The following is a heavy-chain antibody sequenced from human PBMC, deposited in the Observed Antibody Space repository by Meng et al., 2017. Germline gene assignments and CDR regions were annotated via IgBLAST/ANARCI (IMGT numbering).Heavy chain of an antibody. J-gene: IGHJ4*02. D-gene: IGHD2-15*01. CDR1: GYSFTSYY. Sequence: GESLKISCKGSGYSFTSYYMHWVRQAPGQGLEWMGIINPSGGSTSYAQKFQGRVTMTRDTSTSTAYMELSSLRSEDTAVYYCARGRRGGDCSGGSCYVYWGQGTLVTVSS. V-gene: IGHV1-46*01. CDR3: ARGRRGGDCSGGSCYVY. CDR2: INPSGGST.